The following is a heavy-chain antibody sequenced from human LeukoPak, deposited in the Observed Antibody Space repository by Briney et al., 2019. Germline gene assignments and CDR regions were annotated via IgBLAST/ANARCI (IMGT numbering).Heavy chain of an antibody. CDR2: INPNSGGT. D-gene: IGHD2-2*01. J-gene: IGHJ5*02. CDR1: GYTFTGYY. V-gene: IGHV1-2*02. CDR3: ARYCSSTSCFSWFDP. Sequence: GASVKVSCKASGYTFTGYYMHWVRQAPGQGLEWMGWINPNSGGTNYAQKFQGRVTMTRDTSISKAYMELSRLRSDDTAVYYCARYCSSTSCFSWFDPWGQGTLVTVSS.